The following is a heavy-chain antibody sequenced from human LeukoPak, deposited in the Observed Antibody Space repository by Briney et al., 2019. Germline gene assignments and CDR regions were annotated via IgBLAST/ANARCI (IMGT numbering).Heavy chain of an antibody. CDR2: IYYSGST. Sequence: SETLSLTCTVSGGSISSYYWSWIRQPPGKGLEWVGYIYYSGSTTYNPSLKSRVTISVDPSKNQFSLKLSSVTAADTAVYYCARMCSSTSCYAPDAFAIWGQGTMVTVSS. V-gene: IGHV4-59*08. CDR1: GGSISSYY. CDR3: ARMCSSTSCYAPDAFAI. D-gene: IGHD2-2*01. J-gene: IGHJ3*02.